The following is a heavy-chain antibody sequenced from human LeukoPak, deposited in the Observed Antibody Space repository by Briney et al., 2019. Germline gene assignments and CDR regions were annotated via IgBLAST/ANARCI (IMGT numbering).Heavy chain of an antibody. J-gene: IGHJ6*02. CDR3: ARMDYGDSGDYYYYYGMDV. CDR2: IIGSGGST. D-gene: IGHD4-17*01. CDR1: GFTLSSHP. V-gene: IGHV3-23*01. Sequence: GGSLRQSCAGSGFTLSSHPMSWGRQAPGKGREWVSAIIGSGGSTYYADSVKGRFTISRDNSKNTLYLQMNSLRAEDTAVYYCARMDYGDSGDYYYYYGMDVWGQGTTVTVSS.